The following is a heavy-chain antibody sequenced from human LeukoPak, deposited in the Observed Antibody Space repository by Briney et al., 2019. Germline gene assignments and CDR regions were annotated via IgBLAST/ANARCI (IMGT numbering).Heavy chain of an antibody. CDR1: GDSISRNTIT. Sequence: SQTLSLTFAISGDSISRNTITWNWIRQSPSRGLEWLGRTYYKSEWYNDYAVSVKRRIIINPDTSKNQFSLQLSSVTPEDTAVYYCARRASGADYFDYWGQGTLVTVSS. CDR2: TYYKSEWYN. CDR3: ARRASGADYFDY. J-gene: IGHJ4*02. D-gene: IGHD1-26*01. V-gene: IGHV6-1*01.